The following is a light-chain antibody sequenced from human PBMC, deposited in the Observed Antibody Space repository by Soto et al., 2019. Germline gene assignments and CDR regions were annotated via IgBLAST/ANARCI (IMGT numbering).Light chain of an antibody. CDR2: DAS. CDR1: QSISSL. J-gene: IGKJ4*01. CDR3: QQYSSYATST. Sequence: DIQMTQSPSTLSAAAGDRVTMTCRASQSISSLLAWYQQKPGKAPNLLIYDASNLESGVPSRFSGSGSGTEFSLPITSLQHDDFATYYCQQYSSYATSTFGGGTKVDI. V-gene: IGKV1-5*01.